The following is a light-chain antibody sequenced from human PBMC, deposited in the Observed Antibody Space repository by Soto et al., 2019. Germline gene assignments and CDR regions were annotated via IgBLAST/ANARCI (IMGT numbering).Light chain of an antibody. CDR1: SSAVGTYNY. V-gene: IGLV2-8*01. CDR2: EVT. Sequence: QSALTQPPSASGSLGQSVTISCTGSSSAVGTYNYVSWYQQYPGKAPKLMIYEVTKRPSGVPDRFSGSKSGNTASLTVSGLQDDDEADYYCSSYAGSNNFVVFGGGTKLTVL. J-gene: IGLJ2*01. CDR3: SSYAGSNNFVV.